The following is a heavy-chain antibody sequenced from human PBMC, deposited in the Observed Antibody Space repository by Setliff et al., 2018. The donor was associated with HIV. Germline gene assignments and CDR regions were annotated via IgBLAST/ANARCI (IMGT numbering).Heavy chain of an antibody. CDR1: GDTDFY. Sequence: PSETLSLTCTVSGDTDFYWNWIRQPPGKGLEWIGYIHASGKTNYNPSLKSRVTISLYTSKMQFSLHLTSVTAADTAVYYCATLDPSGGNFLAYWGQGTLVTVSS. J-gene: IGHJ4*02. D-gene: IGHD2-21*02. CDR3: ATLDPSGGNFLAY. V-gene: IGHV4-4*09. CDR2: IHASGKT.